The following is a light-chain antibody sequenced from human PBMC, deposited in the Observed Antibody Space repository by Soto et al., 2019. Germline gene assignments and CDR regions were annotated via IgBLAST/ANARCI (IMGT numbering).Light chain of an antibody. Sequence: DIQMTQSPSSLPASVGDRISITCRASQSIGNYLSWYQQKPGKAPKLLIYGTSNLQGGVPSRFSGSGSETGFTLSISSLQPEDFATYYCQQTHSLPLSFGPGTKVDI. CDR2: GTS. V-gene: IGKV1-39*01. CDR3: QQTHSLPLS. CDR1: QSIGNY. J-gene: IGKJ3*01.